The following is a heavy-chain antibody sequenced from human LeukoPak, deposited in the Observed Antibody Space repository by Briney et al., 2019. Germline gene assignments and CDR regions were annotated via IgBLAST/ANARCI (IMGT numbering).Heavy chain of an antibody. D-gene: IGHD3-16*01. J-gene: IGHJ4*02. CDR2: IYHSGST. CDR3: ARVGLIMKRQLGLLAY. V-gene: IGHV4-30-2*02. Sequence: PSETLSLTCTVSGGSISSGGYYWSWIRQPPGKGLEWIGYIYHSGSTYYNPSLKSRVTISVDTSKNQFSLKLSSVTAADTAVYYCARVGLIMKRQLGLLAYWGQGTLVTVSS. CDR1: GGSISSGGYY.